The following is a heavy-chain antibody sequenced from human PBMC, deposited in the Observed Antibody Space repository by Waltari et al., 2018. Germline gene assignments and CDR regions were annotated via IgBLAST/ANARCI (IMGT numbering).Heavy chain of an antibody. CDR1: GFTFSSYA. D-gene: IGHD6-13*01. J-gene: IGHJ4*02. Sequence: EVQLVESGGGLVQPGGSLRLSCAASGFTFSSYAMSWVRQAPGKGLEWVSAISGSGGSTYDAESVKGRFTISRDNSKNTLYLQMNSLRAEDTAVYYCAKVQSSSSWSRLFDYWGQGTLVTVSS. V-gene: IGHV3-23*04. CDR2: ISGSGGST. CDR3: AKVQSSSSWSRLFDY.